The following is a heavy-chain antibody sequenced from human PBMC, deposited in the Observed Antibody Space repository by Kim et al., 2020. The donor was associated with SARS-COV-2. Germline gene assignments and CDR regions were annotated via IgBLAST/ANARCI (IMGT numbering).Heavy chain of an antibody. D-gene: IGHD6-13*01. V-gene: IGHV1-18*01. Sequence: KLQGRVTMTTDTSTSTAYMELRSLRSDDTAVYYCARDSSSWYGQPYYFDYWGQGTLVTVSS. CDR3: ARDSSSWYGQPYYFDY. J-gene: IGHJ4*02.